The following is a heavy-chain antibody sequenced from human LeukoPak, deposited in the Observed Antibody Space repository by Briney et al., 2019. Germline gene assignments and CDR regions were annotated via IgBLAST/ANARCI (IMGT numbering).Heavy chain of an antibody. Sequence: GGSLRLSCAASGFTFSTYAMNWVRQAPGKRLEWVSSITGSGRDTYYAGSVKGRITISRDNSRNTLYLQMNSLRAEDTAVYYCAIQDYGDYFDYWGQGTLVTVSS. D-gene: IGHD4-17*01. J-gene: IGHJ4*02. CDR2: ITGSGRDT. V-gene: IGHV3-23*01. CDR3: AIQDYGDYFDY. CDR1: GFTFSTYA.